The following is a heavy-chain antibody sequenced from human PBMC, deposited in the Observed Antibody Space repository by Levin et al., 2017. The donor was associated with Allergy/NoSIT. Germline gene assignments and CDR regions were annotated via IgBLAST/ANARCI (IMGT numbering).Heavy chain of an antibody. V-gene: IGHV3-23*01. J-gene: IGHJ5*02. CDR2: ISNSGGTT. D-gene: IGHD3-9*01. CDR3: AEDPILTGFPNWFEP. Sequence: GGSLRLSCAASGFTFSTYAMAWVRQAPGKGLQWVSSISNSGGTTYYAESVKGRFTISRVNSHSTLYLQMNSLRAEDTAVYYCAEDPILTGFPNWFEPWGQGTLVAVSS. CDR1: GFTFSTYA.